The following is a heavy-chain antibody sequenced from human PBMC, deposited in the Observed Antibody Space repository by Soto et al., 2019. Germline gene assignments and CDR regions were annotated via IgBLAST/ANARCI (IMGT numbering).Heavy chain of an antibody. Sequence: PGESLKISCKGSGYSFTSYWISWVRQMPGKGLEWMGRIDPSDSYTNYSPSFQGHVTISADKSISTAYLQMNNLTLDDTAVYYCATSFRYFDNWGQGTRVTVSS. CDR3: ATSFRYFDN. CDR2: IDPSDSYT. D-gene: IGHD3-9*01. V-gene: IGHV5-10-1*01. J-gene: IGHJ4*02. CDR1: GYSFTSYW.